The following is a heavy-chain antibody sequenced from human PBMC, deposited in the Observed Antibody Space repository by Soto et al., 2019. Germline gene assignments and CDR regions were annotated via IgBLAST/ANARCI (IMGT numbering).Heavy chain of an antibody. J-gene: IGHJ4*02. Sequence: QVHLVESGGGLVKPGGSLRLSCAASGFLFSDSYMSWIRQAPGKGLEWVSYISSSASSIYYADSVKGRFTISRDNAKNSVYLQMNSLRAEDTAVYYCARWRSYGGTRSFDFWGQGTLVTVSS. V-gene: IGHV3-11*01. CDR1: GFLFSDSY. CDR3: ARWRSYGGTRSFDF. D-gene: IGHD3-16*01. CDR2: ISSSASSI.